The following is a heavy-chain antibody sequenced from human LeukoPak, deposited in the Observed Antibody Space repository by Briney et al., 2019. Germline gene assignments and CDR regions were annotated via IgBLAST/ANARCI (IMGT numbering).Heavy chain of an antibody. J-gene: IGHJ4*02. CDR1: GFTVSSTY. CDR2: IYHSGST. Sequence: PGGSLRLSCAASGFTVSSTYMSWVRQPPGKGLEWIGEIYHSGSTNYNPSLKSRVTISVDKSKNQFSLKLSSVTAADTAVYYCARVRVGATDYWGQGTLVTVSS. D-gene: IGHD1-26*01. V-gene: IGHV4-4*02. CDR3: ARVRVGATDY.